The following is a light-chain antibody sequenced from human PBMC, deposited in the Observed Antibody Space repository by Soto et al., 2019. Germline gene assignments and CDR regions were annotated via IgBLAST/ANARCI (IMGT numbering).Light chain of an antibody. J-gene: IGKJ4*01. Sequence: DIQMTQSPSTLSASVGDRVTITCRASQSISTWLAWYQQKPGKAPKLLIYKTSSLESGVPSRFSGSGSGTQFTLTISSLQPDDFATYYCQQYNNSPITFGGGTKVEIK. V-gene: IGKV1-5*03. CDR3: QQYNNSPIT. CDR2: KTS. CDR1: QSISTW.